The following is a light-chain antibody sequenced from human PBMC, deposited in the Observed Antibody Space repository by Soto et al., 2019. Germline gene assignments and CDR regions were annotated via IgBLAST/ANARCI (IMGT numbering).Light chain of an antibody. CDR2: EGT. CDR3: CPFVPRTXTYV. Sequence: SVLSQPASVSVSPGQSVTISCTGTSSGVGSYDRVSWYQQHPCKSPRVLLYEGTRRPSGVSDRFSGSKSGNTASLTISGLQDEDEDDYYCCPFVPRTXTYVVGTGTKVXV. CDR1: SSGVGSYDR. V-gene: IGLV2-23*01. J-gene: IGLJ1*01.